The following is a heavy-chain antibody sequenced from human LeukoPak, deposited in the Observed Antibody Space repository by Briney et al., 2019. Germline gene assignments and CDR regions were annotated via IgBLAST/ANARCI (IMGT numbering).Heavy chain of an antibody. J-gene: IGHJ4*02. Sequence: ASVKVSCKASGYTFTSHGISWVRQAPGQGLEWMGWISAYNGNTNYAQKLQGRVTMTTDTSTSTAYMELRSLRSDDTAVYYCARDTSPSRYYDSSGYNDYFDYWGQGTLVTVSS. V-gene: IGHV1-18*01. CDR3: ARDTSPSRYYDSSGYNDYFDY. CDR1: GYTFTSHG. CDR2: ISAYNGNT. D-gene: IGHD3-22*01.